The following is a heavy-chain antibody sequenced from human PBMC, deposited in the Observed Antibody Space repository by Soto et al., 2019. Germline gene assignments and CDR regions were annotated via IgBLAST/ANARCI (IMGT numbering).Heavy chain of an antibody. D-gene: IGHD2-2*01. V-gene: IGHV3-9*01. CDR1: GFTFDDYA. J-gene: IGHJ4*02. CDR3: AKGSEVVPAAAHFDY. Sequence: SLRLSCAASGFTFDDYAMHWVRQAPGKGLEWVSGISWNSGSIGYADSVKGRFTISRDNAKNSLYLQMNSLRAEDTALYYCAKGSEVVPAAAHFDYWGQGTLVTVSS. CDR2: ISWNSGSI.